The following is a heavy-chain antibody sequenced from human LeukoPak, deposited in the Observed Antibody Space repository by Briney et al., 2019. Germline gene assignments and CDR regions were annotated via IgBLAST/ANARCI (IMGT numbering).Heavy chain of an antibody. V-gene: IGHV3-23*01. D-gene: IGHD3-22*01. CDR1: GFTFNSYA. Sequence: GGSLRLSCAASGFTFNSYAMSWVRQAPGKGLEWVSAISGGGGSTYHADSVKGRFTISRDNSKNTLYLQMNSLRAEDTAVYYCAKDRGYYYDSSGYYYFDYWGQGTLVTVSS. J-gene: IGHJ4*02. CDR2: ISGGGGST. CDR3: AKDRGYYYDSSGYYYFDY.